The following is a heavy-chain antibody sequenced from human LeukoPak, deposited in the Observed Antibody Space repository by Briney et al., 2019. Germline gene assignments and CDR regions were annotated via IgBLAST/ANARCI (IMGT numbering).Heavy chain of an antibody. V-gene: IGHV3-21*01. CDR2: ISSSSSYI. CDR1: GFTFSSYS. Sequence: PGGSLRLSCAASGFTFSSYSMNWVRQAPGRGLEWVSSISSSSSYIYYADSVKGRFTISRDNAKNSLYLQMNSLRAEDTAVYYCARDSCSGGSCYYYYGMDVWGQGTTVTVSS. D-gene: IGHD2-15*01. CDR3: ARDSCSGGSCYYYYGMDV. J-gene: IGHJ6*02.